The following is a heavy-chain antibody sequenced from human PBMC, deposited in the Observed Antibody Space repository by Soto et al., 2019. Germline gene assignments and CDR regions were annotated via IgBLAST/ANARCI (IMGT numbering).Heavy chain of an antibody. CDR2: ISYDGSNK. Sequence: GGSLRLSCAASGFTFSSYAMHWVRQAPGKGLEWVAVISYDGSNKYYADSVKGRFTISRDNSKNTLYLQMNSLRAEDTAVYYCARDWTTVAPFDYWGQGTLVTVSS. CDR3: ARDWTTVAPFDY. J-gene: IGHJ4*02. CDR1: GFTFSSYA. V-gene: IGHV3-30-3*01. D-gene: IGHD4-17*01.